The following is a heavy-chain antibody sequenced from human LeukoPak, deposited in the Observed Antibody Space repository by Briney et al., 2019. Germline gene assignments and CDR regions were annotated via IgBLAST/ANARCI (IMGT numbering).Heavy chain of an antibody. V-gene: IGHV1-8*01. CDR2: MNPSSGNT. Sequence: ASVKVSCKASGYTFTSYDINWVRQATGQGLEWMGWMNPSSGNTGYAQKFQGRVTMTRNTSISTAYMELSSLRSEDTAVYYCARGSRGYYDSSGYYRGLDYWGQGTLVTVSS. CDR1: GYTFTSYD. J-gene: IGHJ4*02. D-gene: IGHD3-22*01. CDR3: ARGSRGYYDSSGYYRGLDY.